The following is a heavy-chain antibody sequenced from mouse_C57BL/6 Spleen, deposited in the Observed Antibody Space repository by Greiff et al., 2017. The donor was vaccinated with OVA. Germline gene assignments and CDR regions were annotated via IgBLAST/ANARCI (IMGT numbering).Heavy chain of an antibody. CDR1: GYTFTSYW. CDR3: ARTHYYGSSYDWYFDV. J-gene: IGHJ1*03. D-gene: IGHD1-1*01. V-gene: IGHV1-55*01. CDR2: IYPGSGST. Sequence: QVQLQQPGAELVKPGASVKMSCKASGYTFTSYWITWVKQRPGQGLEWIGDIYPGSGSTNYNEKFKSKATLTVYTSSSTAYMQLSSLTSEDSAVYYCARTHYYGSSYDWYFDVWGTGTTVTVSS.